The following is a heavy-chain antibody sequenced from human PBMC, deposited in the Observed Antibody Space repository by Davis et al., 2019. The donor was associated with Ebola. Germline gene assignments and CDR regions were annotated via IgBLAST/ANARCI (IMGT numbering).Heavy chain of an antibody. V-gene: IGHV1-69*13. D-gene: IGHD3-3*01. CDR2: IIPIFGTA. Sequence: SVKVSCKASGGTFSSYTISWVRQAPGQGLEWMGGIIPIFGTANYAQKFQGRVTITADESTSTAYMELSSLRSEDTAVYYCARVGVLRFLEWPTYYGMDVWGQGTTVTVSS. J-gene: IGHJ6*02. CDR1: GGTFSSYT. CDR3: ARVGVLRFLEWPTYYGMDV.